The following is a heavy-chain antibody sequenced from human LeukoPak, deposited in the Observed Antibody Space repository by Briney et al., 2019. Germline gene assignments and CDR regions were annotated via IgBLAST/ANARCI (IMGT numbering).Heavy chain of an antibody. D-gene: IGHD6-19*01. CDR3: ARDPQWLVNNWFDP. Sequence: GATVKVSCKASGHTFTSYAMNWVRQAPGQGLEWMGWINTNTGNPTYAQGFTGRFVFSLDTSVSTAYLQISSLKAEDTAVYYCARDPQWLVNNWFDPWGQGTLVTVSS. CDR1: GHTFTSYA. CDR2: INTNTGNP. V-gene: IGHV7-4-1*02. J-gene: IGHJ5*02.